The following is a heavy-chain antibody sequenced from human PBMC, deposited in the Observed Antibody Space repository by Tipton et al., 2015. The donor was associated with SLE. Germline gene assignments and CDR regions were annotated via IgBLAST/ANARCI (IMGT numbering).Heavy chain of an antibody. Sequence: TLSLTCTVPGGSISSDYWTWIRQPPGKGLEWIGSIFYTGSTTYNPSLKSRLTMSVDTPKNQFSLKLTSVTAADTAVYYCARISVDTTMAQRVDYGMDVWGQGTTVIVAS. CDR1: GGSISSDY. V-gene: IGHV4-59*01. CDR2: IFYTGST. CDR3: ARISVDTTMAQRVDYGMDV. J-gene: IGHJ6*02. D-gene: IGHD5-18*01.